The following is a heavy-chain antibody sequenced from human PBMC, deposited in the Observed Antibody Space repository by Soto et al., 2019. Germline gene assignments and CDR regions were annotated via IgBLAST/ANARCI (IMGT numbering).Heavy chain of an antibody. V-gene: IGHV3-53*01. CDR3: ARDWNGDKYFDL. D-gene: IGHD4-17*01. CDR2: IYSDDNT. Sequence: DVQLVKSGGGLIQPGGSLRLSCAASGITATNGHMNWVRQAPGKGLEWVSVIYSDDNTNYADAVKGRFTISRDTYKNTVYLQMNSLRAEDTAVYYCARDWNGDKYFDLWDQGSLVTVSS. CDR1: GITATNGH. J-gene: IGHJ4*02.